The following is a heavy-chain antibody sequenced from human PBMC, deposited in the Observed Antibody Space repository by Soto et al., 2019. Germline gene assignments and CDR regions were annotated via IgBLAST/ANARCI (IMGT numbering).Heavy chain of an antibody. CDR2: ISADNGNT. V-gene: IGHV1-18*04. J-gene: IGHJ4*02. Sequence: QVQLVQSGAEVKKPGASVKVSCKASGYTFTSYGSSWVRQAPGQGLEWMGWISADNGNTNYAQKLQGRVTMTTDTSTSKAYMELRSLRSDDTAVYYCAIGTEGIQLWLPAFDFWGEGTLLTVSS. D-gene: IGHD5-18*01. CDR3: AIGTEGIQLWLPAFDF. CDR1: GYTFTSYG.